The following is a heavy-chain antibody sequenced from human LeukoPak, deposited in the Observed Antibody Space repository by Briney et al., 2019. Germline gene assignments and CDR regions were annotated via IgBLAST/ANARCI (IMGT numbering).Heavy chain of an antibody. CDR3: ASVYYDSSGYYVPIVY. V-gene: IGHV4-59*08. CDR2: IYYSGST. CDR1: GGSISSYY. Sequence: SETLSLTCTVSGGSISSYYWSGIRQPPGKGLEWIGYIYYSGSTNYNPSLKSRVTISVDTSKNQFSLKLSTVTAADTAVYYCASVYYDSSGYYVPIVYWGQGTLVTVSS. D-gene: IGHD3-22*01. J-gene: IGHJ4*02.